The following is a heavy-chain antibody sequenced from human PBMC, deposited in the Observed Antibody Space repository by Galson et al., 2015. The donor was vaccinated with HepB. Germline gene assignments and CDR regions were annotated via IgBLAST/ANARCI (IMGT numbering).Heavy chain of an antibody. V-gene: IGHV3-33*01. J-gene: IGHJ4*02. CDR2: IWYDGSHK. CDR1: GFTFSIYG. Sequence: SLRLSCAASGFTFSIYGMHWVRQAPGKGLEWVAVIWYDGSHKYYADSVKGRFTISRDNPENTLYLQMNNLRAEDTAVYSCARLGGMDSGTYYLDYWGQGTLVTVSS. CDR3: ARLGGMDSGTYYLDY. D-gene: IGHD1-26*01.